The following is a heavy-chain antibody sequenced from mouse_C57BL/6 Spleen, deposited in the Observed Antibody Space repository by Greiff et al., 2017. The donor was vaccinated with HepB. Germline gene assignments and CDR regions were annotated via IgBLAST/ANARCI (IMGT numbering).Heavy chain of an antibody. J-gene: IGHJ2*01. CDR1: GYTFTSYW. Sequence: VQLQQSGTDLVKPGASVKLSCKASGYTFTSYWMHWVKPRPGPGLEWIGHINPSNGGTNYNEKFTSKSTLTVDNSSSPAYMQLSSLTSEDSAVYYGARWGTRVDYWGQGTTLTVSS. CDR2: INPSNGGT. D-gene: IGHD3-3*01. V-gene: IGHV1-53*01. CDR3: ARWGTRVDY.